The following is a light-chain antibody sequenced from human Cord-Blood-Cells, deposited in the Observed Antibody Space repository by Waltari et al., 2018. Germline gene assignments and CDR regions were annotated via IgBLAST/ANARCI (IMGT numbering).Light chain of an antibody. J-gene: IGKJ4*01. CDR3: QQYNNWPPVVT. Sequence: EIVMTQYPATLSVSPGERATLSCRASQSVSSNLAWYQQKPGQAPRLLIYGASTRATGIPARFSGSGSGTEFTLTISSLQSEDFAVYYCQQYNNWPPVVTFGGGTKVEIK. CDR2: GAS. CDR1: QSVSSN. V-gene: IGKV3-15*01.